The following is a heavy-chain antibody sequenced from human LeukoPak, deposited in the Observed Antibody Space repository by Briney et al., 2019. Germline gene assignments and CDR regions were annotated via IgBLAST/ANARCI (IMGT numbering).Heavy chain of an antibody. CDR1: GGSISSYY. V-gene: IGHV4-59*01. D-gene: IGHD6-19*01. J-gene: IGHJ5*02. CDR3: ARGGAGFRLAGWFDP. Sequence: SETLSLTCTVSGGSISSYYWSWIRQPPGEGLEWIGYIYYSGSTNYNPSLKSRVTISVDTSKNQFSLKLSSVTAADTAVYYCARGGAGFRLAGWFDPWGQGTLVTVSS. CDR2: IYYSGST.